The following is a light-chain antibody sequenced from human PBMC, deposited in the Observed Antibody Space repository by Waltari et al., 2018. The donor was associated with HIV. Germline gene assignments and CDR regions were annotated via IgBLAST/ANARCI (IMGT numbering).Light chain of an antibody. J-gene: IGLJ2*01. CDR2: DVN. CDR1: SSDVGGYNY. V-gene: IGLV2-11*01. Sequence: QSALTQPRSVSGSPGQSVTISCTGTSSDVGGYNYVSWYQQHPGKTPKLMIYDVNKRPSGVPDRFSGSKSGNTASLTISGLQAEDEADYYCCSYTGSYTLRVFGGGTKLTVL. CDR3: CSYTGSYTLRV.